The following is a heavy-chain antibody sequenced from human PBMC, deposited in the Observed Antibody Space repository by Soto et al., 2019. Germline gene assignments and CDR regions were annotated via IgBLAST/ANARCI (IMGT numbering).Heavy chain of an antibody. CDR3: AREYDLTVL. J-gene: IGHJ4*02. CDR1: ASSFTDVY. CDR2: VSPYTGDT. V-gene: IGHV1-2*02. Sequence: SEKVGCKSSASSFTDVYIHLVRQAPGQGLEWLGWVSPYTGDTNYAQAFQDRVTMTRDTSIRTAYMELTRLTYDDNATFYCAREYDLTVLWGQGTPVTVSS. D-gene: IGHD3-3*01.